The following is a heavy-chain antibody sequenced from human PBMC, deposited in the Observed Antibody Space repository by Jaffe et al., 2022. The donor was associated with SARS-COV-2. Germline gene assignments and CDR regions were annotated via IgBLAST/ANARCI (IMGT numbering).Heavy chain of an antibody. Sequence: EVQLVESGGGLVQPGGSLRLSCAASGFTFNNYWMSWVRQAPGKGLEWVANIKEDGSEDYYVDSVRGRFTISRDNAKNSLYLQMNSLRAEDTAVYYCATPLAGFYYDSSGYWGPWDYWGQGTLVTVSS. CDR2: IKEDGSED. J-gene: IGHJ4*02. CDR3: ATPLAGFYYDSSGYWGPWDY. V-gene: IGHV3-7*01. D-gene: IGHD3-22*01. CDR1: GFTFNNYW.